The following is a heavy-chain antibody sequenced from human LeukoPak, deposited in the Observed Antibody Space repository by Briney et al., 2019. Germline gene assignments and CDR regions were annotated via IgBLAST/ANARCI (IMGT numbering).Heavy chain of an antibody. D-gene: IGHD3-16*02. CDR3: ARVTNDYVWGSYRADNYYFDY. CDR1: GGSISSSDYY. CDR2: MYYSGST. J-gene: IGHJ4*02. Sequence: PSETLSLTCTVSGGSISSSDYYWGWIRQPPGKGLEWIGSMYYSGSTYYNPSLKSRVTISVDTSKNQFSPKLSSVTAADTAVYYCARVTNDYVWGSYRADNYYFDYWGQGTLVTVSS. V-gene: IGHV4-39*07.